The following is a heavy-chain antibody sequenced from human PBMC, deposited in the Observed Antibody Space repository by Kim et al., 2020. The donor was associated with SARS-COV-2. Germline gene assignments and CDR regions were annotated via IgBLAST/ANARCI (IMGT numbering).Heavy chain of an antibody. J-gene: IGHJ6*02. CDR3: ARLGITGTPGADV. V-gene: IGHV4-39*01. Sequence: YNPSLKSRVTISVDTSKNQFSLKLSSVTAADTAVYYCARLGITGTPGADVWGQGTTVTVSS. D-gene: IGHD1-20*01.